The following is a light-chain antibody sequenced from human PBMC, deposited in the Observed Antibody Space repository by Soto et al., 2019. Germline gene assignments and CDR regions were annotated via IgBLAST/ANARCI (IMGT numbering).Light chain of an antibody. CDR1: QSLNRN. V-gene: IGKV3D-15*01. Sequence: EILMTQSPATLSVSPGERATLSCRASQSLNRNLAWYQQKPGQALRLTIYGASTRASGIATRFSGSGTGTEFSGTICGLQCEDFALCHCQHYKDWSPSFTCGPGIQV. J-gene: IGKJ3*01. CDR2: GAS. CDR3: QHYKDWSPSFT.